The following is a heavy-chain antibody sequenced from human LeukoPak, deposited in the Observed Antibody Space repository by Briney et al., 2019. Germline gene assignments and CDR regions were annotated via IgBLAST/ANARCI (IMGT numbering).Heavy chain of an antibody. CDR3: AKDHYWSIDY. J-gene: IGHJ4*02. CDR1: GFIFSSHW. D-gene: IGHD3-3*01. CDR2: IKGDGIST. V-gene: IGHV3-74*01. Sequence: PGGSLRLSCAASGFIFSSHWMSWVRQAPGKGLEWVSRIKGDGISTNYADSVKGRFTISRDIAKNTLYLQMNSLRAEDTGVYYCAKDHYWSIDYWGRGTLVTVSS.